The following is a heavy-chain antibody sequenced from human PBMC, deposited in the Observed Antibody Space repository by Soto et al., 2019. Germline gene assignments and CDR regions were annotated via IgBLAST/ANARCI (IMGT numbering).Heavy chain of an antibody. D-gene: IGHD3-10*01. Sequence: PSETLSLTCTVSGFSISSSSYYWSWIRQPPGKGLEWIGEINHSGSTNYNPSLKSRVTISVDTSKNQFSLKLSSVTAADTAVYYCARGRGLWFGELSFVFDYWGQGTLVTVSS. CDR1: GFSISSSSYY. CDR2: INHSGST. V-gene: IGHV4-39*07. CDR3: ARGRGLWFGELSFVFDY. J-gene: IGHJ4*02.